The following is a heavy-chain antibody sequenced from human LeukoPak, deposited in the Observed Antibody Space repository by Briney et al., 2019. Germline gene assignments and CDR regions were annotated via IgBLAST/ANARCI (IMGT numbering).Heavy chain of an antibody. CDR2: IYYSGST. Sequence: PSQTLSLTCTVSGGSISSGDYYWSWIRQPPGKGLEWIGYIYYSGSTYYNPSLKSRVTISVDTSKNQFSLKLSSVTAADTAVYYCAVSIAAAGTFDYWGQGTLVTVSS. J-gene: IGHJ4*02. CDR3: AVSIAAAGTFDY. CDR1: GGSISSGDYY. V-gene: IGHV4-30-4*01. D-gene: IGHD6-13*01.